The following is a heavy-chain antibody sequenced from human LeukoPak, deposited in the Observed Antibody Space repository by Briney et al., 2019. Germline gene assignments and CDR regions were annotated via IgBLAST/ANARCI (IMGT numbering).Heavy chain of an antibody. CDR1: GFTFSSYG. CDR2: TSYDGSNK. D-gene: IGHD2-15*01. CDR3: ARGSPSLGYCSGGSCYRLNYYFDY. Sequence: QPGGSLRLSCAASGFTFSSYGMHWVRQAPGKGLEWVAVTSYDGSNKYCADSVKGRFTISRDNSKNTLYLQMNSLRAEDTAVYYCARGSPSLGYCSGGSCYRLNYYFDYWGQGTLVTVSS. J-gene: IGHJ4*02. V-gene: IGHV3-30*03.